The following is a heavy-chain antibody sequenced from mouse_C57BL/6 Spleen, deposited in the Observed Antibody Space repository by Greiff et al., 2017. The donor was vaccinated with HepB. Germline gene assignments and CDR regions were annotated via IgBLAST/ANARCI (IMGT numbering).Heavy chain of an antibody. Sequence: QVQLKQPGAELVKPGASVKLSCKASGYTFTSYWMHWVKQRPGQGLEWIGMIHPNSGSTNYNEKFKSKATLTVDKSSSTAYMQLSSLTSEDSAVYYCARSTMVTTWDYWGQGTTLTVSS. V-gene: IGHV1-64*01. CDR2: IHPNSGST. CDR3: ARSTMVTTWDY. D-gene: IGHD2-2*01. CDR1: GYTFTSYW. J-gene: IGHJ2*01.